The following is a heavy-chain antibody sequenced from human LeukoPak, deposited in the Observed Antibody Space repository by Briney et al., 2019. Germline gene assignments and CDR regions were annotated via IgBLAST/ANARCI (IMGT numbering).Heavy chain of an antibody. CDR3: ARDQYYYDSSGYLFDY. CDR1: GGSISSYY. D-gene: IGHD3-22*01. J-gene: IGHJ4*02. CDR2: IYTSGST. Sequence: SETLSLTCTVSGGSISSYYWGWIRQPAGKGLEWIGRIYTSGSTNYNPSLKSRVTMSVDTSKNQFSLKLSSVTAADTAVYYCARDQYYYDSSGYLFDYWGQGTLVTVSS. V-gene: IGHV4-4*07.